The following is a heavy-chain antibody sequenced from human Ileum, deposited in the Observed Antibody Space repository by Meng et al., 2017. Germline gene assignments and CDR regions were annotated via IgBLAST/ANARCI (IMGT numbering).Heavy chain of an antibody. CDR2: IDAGGGT. V-gene: IGHV3-53*01. CDR1: GITVSYHS. D-gene: IGHD3-3*01. CDR3: VGGFYFQY. J-gene: IGHJ1*01. Sequence: VLRPEGAGALVRPGGARRLSSATCGITVSYHSMKGVRQAAGKGLDWISVIDAGGGTKYADSVKGRFNISRDNSKYTLDLQMDSHRAEETAVYYCVGGFYFQYWGQGTLVTVSS.